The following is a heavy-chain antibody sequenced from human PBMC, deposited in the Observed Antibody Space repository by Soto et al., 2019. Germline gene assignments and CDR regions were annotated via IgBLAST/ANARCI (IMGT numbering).Heavy chain of an antibody. V-gene: IGHV4-39*01. CDR1: GASISSSDYY. CDR2: IFYSGKT. J-gene: IGHJ5*02. D-gene: IGHD2-2*01. CDR3: ASLVACRTSCRFDP. Sequence: QLQLQESGPGLVKPSETLSLTCSVSGASISSSDYYWAWIRQPPGKGLEWIGSIFYSGKTYYNPSFKSRVTMSVDTSKHQFSLKLSSVTAAETAVYYCASLVACRTSCRFDPWGQGTLVIVSS.